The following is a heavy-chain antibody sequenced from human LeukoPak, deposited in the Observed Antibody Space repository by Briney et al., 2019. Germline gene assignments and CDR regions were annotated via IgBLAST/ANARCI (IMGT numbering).Heavy chain of an antibody. V-gene: IGHV3-33*06. CDR2: IWYDGSNK. Sequence: GGSLRLSCAASGFTFSSYGMHWVRQAPGKGLEWVAVIWYDGSNKYYADSVKGRFTISRDNSKNTLYLQMNSLRAEDTAVHYCAKDTRYYYDSSGPYYFDYWGQGTLVTVSS. D-gene: IGHD3-22*01. CDR1: GFTFSSYG. J-gene: IGHJ4*02. CDR3: AKDTRYYYDSSGPYYFDY.